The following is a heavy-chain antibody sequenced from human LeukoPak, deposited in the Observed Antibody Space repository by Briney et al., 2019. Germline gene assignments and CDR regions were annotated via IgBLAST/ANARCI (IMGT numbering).Heavy chain of an antibody. CDR1: GYTFTGYY. D-gene: IGHD2-21*02. V-gene: IGHV1-2*06. CDR3: ARGGRLFCGGDCYSWDY. Sequence: GASVKVSCKASGYTFTGYYMHWVRQAPGQGLEWMGRINPNSGGTNYAQKFQGRVTMTRDTSISTAYMELSRLRSDDTAAYYCARGGRLFCGGDCYSWDYWGQGTLVTVSS. J-gene: IGHJ4*02. CDR2: INPNSGGT.